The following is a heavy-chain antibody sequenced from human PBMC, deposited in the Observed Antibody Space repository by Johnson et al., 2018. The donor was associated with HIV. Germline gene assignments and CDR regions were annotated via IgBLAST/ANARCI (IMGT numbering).Heavy chain of an antibody. J-gene: IGHJ3*02. CDR2: ICFDGSNK. CDR3: TTDWGSYHEYAFDI. CDR1: GFTFSTYG. D-gene: IGHD1-26*01. Sequence: QMLLVESGGGVVQSGRSLRLSCAASGFTFSTYGMHWVRQAPGKGLEWVAVICFDGSNKYYADSVKGRFTISRDNSKNTLYLQMNSLKTEDTAVYSCTTDWGSYHEYAFDIWGQGTMVTVSS. V-gene: IGHV3-33*01.